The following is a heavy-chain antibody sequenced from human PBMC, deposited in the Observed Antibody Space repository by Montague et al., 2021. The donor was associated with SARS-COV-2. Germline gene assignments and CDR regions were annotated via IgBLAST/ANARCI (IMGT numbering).Heavy chain of an antibody. Sequence: KRNNDYAVSVKSRITINPDTSKNQISLQLNSVTPEDTAVYYCARTSASSDYWGQGTLVTVSS. J-gene: IGHJ4*02. D-gene: IGHD1-26*01. V-gene: IGHV6-1*01. CDR3: ARTSASSDY. CDR2: KRNN.